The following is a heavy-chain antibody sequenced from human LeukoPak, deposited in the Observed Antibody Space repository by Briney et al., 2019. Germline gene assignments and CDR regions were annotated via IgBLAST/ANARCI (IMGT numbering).Heavy chain of an antibody. CDR1: GYSFTSYW. CDR3: VRQSSGSQVEPDS. V-gene: IGHV5-51*01. Sequence: GESLKISCKGSGYSFTSYWIGWVRQMPGKGLEWMGIIYPDDADTTYSPASQGQVTISADKSISTAYLEWSSLKASDTAMYYCVRQSSGSQVEPDSWGQGTLVTASS. D-gene: IGHD6-25*01. CDR2: IYPDDADT. J-gene: IGHJ4*02.